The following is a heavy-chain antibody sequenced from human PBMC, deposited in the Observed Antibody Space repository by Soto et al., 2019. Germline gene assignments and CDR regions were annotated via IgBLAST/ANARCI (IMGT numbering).Heavy chain of an antibody. CDR2: IIPIFGTA. D-gene: IGHD3-22*01. CDR3: ARDRNYYYDSSGYYAPDAFDI. V-gene: IGHV1-69*01. J-gene: IGHJ3*02. CDR1: GGTFSSYA. Sequence: QVQLVQSGAEVKKPGSSVKVSCKASGGTFSSYAISWVRQAPGQGLEWMGGIIPIFGTANYAQQFQGRVTITADESTSRAYMELSSLRSEDTAVYYCARDRNYYYDSSGYYAPDAFDIWGQGTMVTVSS.